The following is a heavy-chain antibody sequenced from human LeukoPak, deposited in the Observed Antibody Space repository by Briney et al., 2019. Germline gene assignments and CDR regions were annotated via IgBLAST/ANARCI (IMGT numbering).Heavy chain of an antibody. Sequence: SETLSLTCAVYGGSFSGYYWSWIRQPPGKGLEWIGEINHSGSTNYNPSLKSRVTISVDTSKNQFSLKLSSVTAADTAVYYCARGWRVRYSYGYPKCFDYWGQGTLVTVSS. V-gene: IGHV4-34*01. J-gene: IGHJ4*02. CDR1: GGSFSGYY. CDR3: ARGWRVRYSYGYPKCFDY. CDR2: INHSGST. D-gene: IGHD5-18*01.